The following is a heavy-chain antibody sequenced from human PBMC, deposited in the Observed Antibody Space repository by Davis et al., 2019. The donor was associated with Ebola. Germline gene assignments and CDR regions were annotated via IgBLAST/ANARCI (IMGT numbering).Heavy chain of an antibody. D-gene: IGHD1-1*01. J-gene: IGHJ6*02. CDR1: AHTFTGYY. V-gene: IGHV1-2*04. CDR3: ARDLGGTTGNYYYYGMDV. Sequence: ASVQVSCKASAHTFTGYYIHWVRPAPGHGLEWMGWINPHNGDTNYAPKFQGWVTMTRDTSISTVYMELTRLTSDDTAVYYCARDLGGTTGNYYYYGMDVWGQGTTVTVSS. CDR2: INPHNGDT.